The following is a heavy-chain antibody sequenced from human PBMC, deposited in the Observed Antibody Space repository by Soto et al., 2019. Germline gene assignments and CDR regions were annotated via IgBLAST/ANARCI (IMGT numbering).Heavy chain of an antibody. D-gene: IGHD1-20*01. J-gene: IGHJ4*02. CDR2: TGGSGRTT. V-gene: IGHV3-23*01. CDR1: GFTFSIYA. CDR3: ATVHNTSRSFDY. Sequence: PGGSLRLSCAASGFTFSIYAMPWVPQAPGKGLELVSTTGGSGRTTYYADSVKGRFTVTRDNSKNTLDMQMSSLRAEDTDVYYCATVHNTSRSFDYWGQGTLVTVSS.